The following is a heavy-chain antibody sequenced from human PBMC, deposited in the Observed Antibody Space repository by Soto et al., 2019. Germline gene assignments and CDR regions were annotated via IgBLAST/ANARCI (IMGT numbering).Heavy chain of an antibody. CDR2: IKEDGSER. V-gene: IGHV3-7*01. D-gene: IGHD1-1*01. J-gene: IGHJ5*02. CDR1: GLTFSTYW. CDR3: ARLQWWFDP. Sequence: EVQLVESGGGLVQPGGSLRLSCEASGLTFSTYWMSWVRQAPGKGLEWVASIKEDGSERYYVDSVKGRFTISRDSAKSSLYLQMDSLRAEDTAVYYCARLQWWFDPWGQGTLVTVSS.